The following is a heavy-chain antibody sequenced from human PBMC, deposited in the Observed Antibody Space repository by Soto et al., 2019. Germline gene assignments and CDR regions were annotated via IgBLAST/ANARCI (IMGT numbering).Heavy chain of an antibody. CDR2: INAGNGNT. D-gene: IGHD4-4*01. CDR3: ARDLMSTVTTSDY. V-gene: IGHV1-3*01. CDR1: GYTFTSYA. Sequence: QVPLVQSGAEVKKPGASVKVSCKASGYTFTSYAMHWVRQAPGQRLEWMGWINAGNGNTKYSQKFQGRVTITRDTSASTAYMELSSLRSEDTAVYYCARDLMSTVTTSDYWGQGTLVTVSS. J-gene: IGHJ4*02.